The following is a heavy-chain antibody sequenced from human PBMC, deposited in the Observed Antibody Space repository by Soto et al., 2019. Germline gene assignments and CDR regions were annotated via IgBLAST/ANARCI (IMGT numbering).Heavy chain of an antibody. J-gene: IGHJ3*02. CDR1: GFTFSSYS. V-gene: IGHV3-21*01. CDR2: ISSSSSYI. D-gene: IGHD3-10*01. Sequence: GGSLRLSCAASGFTFSSYSMNWVRQAPGKGLEWVSSISSSSSYIYYADSVKGRFTISRDNAKNSLYLQMNSLRAEDTAVYYCARDMNLALWFGELTGAFDIWGQGTMVTVSS. CDR3: ARDMNLALWFGELTGAFDI.